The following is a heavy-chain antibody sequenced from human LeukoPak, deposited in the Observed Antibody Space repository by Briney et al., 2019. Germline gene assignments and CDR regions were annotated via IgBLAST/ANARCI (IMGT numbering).Heavy chain of an antibody. D-gene: IGHD5-12*01. CDR1: GFTFSDYY. Sequence: GGSLRLSCAASGFTFSDYYMSWIRQAPGKGLEWVSFISKDGRTVSYADSAKGQFTISRDNSKNSLYLQMNSLTADDTAVYFCARVRGSYSSDYWGQGTLVTVSS. CDR3: ARVRGSYSSDY. CDR2: ISKDGRTV. V-gene: IGHV3-11*01. J-gene: IGHJ4*02.